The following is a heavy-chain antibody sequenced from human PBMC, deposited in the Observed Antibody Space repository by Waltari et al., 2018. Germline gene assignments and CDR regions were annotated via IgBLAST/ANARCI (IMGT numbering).Heavy chain of an antibody. Sequence: QLVQSGAEVKKPGSSVRVSCKASGGTFSSYAISWVRQAPGQGLEWMGGIIPNFGTANYAQKFQGRVTITADESTSTAYMELSSLRSEDTAVYYCALPYGDYHYYGMDVWGQGTTVTVSS. D-gene: IGHD4-17*01. CDR1: GGTFSSYA. CDR2: IIPNFGTA. J-gene: IGHJ6*02. CDR3: ALPYGDYHYYGMDV. V-gene: IGHV1-69*13.